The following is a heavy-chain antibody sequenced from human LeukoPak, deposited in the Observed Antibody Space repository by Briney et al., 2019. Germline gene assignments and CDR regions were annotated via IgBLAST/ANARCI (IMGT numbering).Heavy chain of an antibody. CDR2: IYHSGIT. V-gene: IGHV4-38-2*02. CDR3: ATLVSTRYYFDC. Sequence: KPSETLSLTCTVSDYSISSGYGYYWGWIRQPPGKGLEWIGNIYHSGITYYNHFNSSLKSRVTISIDTSKNQFSLRLTSVTAADTAVYFCATLVSTRYYFDCWGQGTLVTVSS. D-gene: IGHD5/OR15-5a*01. CDR1: DYSISSGYGYY. J-gene: IGHJ4*02.